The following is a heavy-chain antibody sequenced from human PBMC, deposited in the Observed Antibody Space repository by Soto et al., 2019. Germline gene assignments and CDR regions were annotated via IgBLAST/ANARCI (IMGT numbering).Heavy chain of an antibody. J-gene: IGHJ5*02. V-gene: IGHV3-23*01. Sequence: PGGSLRLSCVNSKITFSDFWMTWVRQAPGKGLEWVSGISDSGGNTWSADSVKCRFTISRDNSKNTLFLQMNSLRAEDTAVYCCSKWSGFGDAWGQGTLVTVSS. CDR3: SKWSGFGDA. D-gene: IGHD3-10*01. CDR1: KITFSDFW. CDR2: ISDSGGNT.